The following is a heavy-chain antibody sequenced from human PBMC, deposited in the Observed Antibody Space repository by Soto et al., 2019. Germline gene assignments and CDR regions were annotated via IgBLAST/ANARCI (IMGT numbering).Heavy chain of an antibody. V-gene: IGHV4-39*01. CDR2: IYYSGST. D-gene: IGHD5-12*01. CDR1: GGSISSSSYY. CDR3: ARWEGSGYAKRTDAFDI. Sequence: QLQLQESGPGLVKPSETLSLTCTVSGGSISSSSYYWGWIRQPPGKGLEWIGSIYYSGSTYYNPSLKSRVTISVDTSKNQFSLKLSSVTAADTAVYYCARWEGSGYAKRTDAFDIWGQGTMVTVSS. J-gene: IGHJ3*02.